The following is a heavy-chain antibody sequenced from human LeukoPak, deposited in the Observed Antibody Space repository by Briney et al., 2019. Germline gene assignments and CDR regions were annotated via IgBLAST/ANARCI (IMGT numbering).Heavy chain of an antibody. CDR2: IRPSGDNT. CDR3: ARVAGRHWFDP. J-gene: IGHJ5*02. CDR1: GFTFSSYD. D-gene: IGHD6-19*01. Sequence: QTGGSPRLSCAASGFTFSSYDMTWVRQAPGRGLEWVSSIRPSGDNTYYGDSVKGRFTISRDNSKNTVYLQMNNMRVDDTAVYYCARVAGRHWFDPWGQGTLVTVSS. V-gene: IGHV3-23*01.